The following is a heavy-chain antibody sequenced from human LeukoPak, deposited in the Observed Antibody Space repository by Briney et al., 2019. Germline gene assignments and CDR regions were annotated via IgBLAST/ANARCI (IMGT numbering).Heavy chain of an antibody. CDR1: GGSISSYY. Sequence: SETLSLTCTVSGGSISSYYWSWIRQPPGKGLEWIGYIYYSGSTNYNPSLMSRVTISVDTSKNQFSLKLSSVTAADTAVYYCAGGAVARTPRHYFDSWAQGPRVTVSS. D-gene: IGHD6-19*01. CDR3: AGGAVARTPRHYFDS. J-gene: IGHJ4*02. V-gene: IGHV4-59*08. CDR2: IYYSGST.